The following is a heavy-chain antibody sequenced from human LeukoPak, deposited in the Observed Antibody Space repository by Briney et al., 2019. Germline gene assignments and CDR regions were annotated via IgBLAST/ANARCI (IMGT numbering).Heavy chain of an antibody. J-gene: IGHJ5*02. Sequence: SETLSLTCTVSGGSISSGSYYWSWIRQPAGKGLEWIGHIYTSGSTNYNPSLKSRVTISVDTSKNQFSLKLSSVTAADTAVYYCARGYCSSTSCPDDWFDPWGQGTLVTVSS. CDR2: IYTSGST. CDR1: GGSISSGSYY. V-gene: IGHV4-61*09. CDR3: ARGYCSSTSCPDDWFDP. D-gene: IGHD2-2*01.